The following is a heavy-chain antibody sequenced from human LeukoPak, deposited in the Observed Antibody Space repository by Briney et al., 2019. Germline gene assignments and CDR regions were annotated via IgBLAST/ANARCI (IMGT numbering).Heavy chain of an antibody. CDR1: GFTFSGYS. D-gene: IGHD3-9*01. Sequence: PGGSLRLSCAASGFTFSGYSMNWARQAPGKGLEWVSSITSSSNYIYYADSLKGRFTISRDNAKNFLYLQMNSLRAEDTAVYYCARDTSDWLLFTPFDYWGQGTLVTVSS. V-gene: IGHV3-21*01. J-gene: IGHJ4*02. CDR2: ITSSSNYI. CDR3: ARDTSDWLLFTPFDY.